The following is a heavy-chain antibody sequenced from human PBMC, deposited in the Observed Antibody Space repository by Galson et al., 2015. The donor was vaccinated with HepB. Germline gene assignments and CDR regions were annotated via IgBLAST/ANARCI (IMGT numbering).Heavy chain of an antibody. CDR3: AREWTWQWRQIDY. V-gene: IGHV3-30*04. D-gene: IGHD6-19*01. Sequence: SLRLSCAASGFTFSSYAMHWVRQAPGKGLEWVAVISYDGSNKYYADSVKGRFTISRDNSKNTLYLQMNSLRAEDTAVYYCAREWTWQWRQIDYWGQGTLVTVSS. CDR1: GFTFSSYA. J-gene: IGHJ4*02. CDR2: ISYDGSNK.